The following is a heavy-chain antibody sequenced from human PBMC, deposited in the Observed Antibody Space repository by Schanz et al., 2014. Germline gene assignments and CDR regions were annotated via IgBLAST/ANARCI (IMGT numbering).Heavy chain of an antibody. CDR2: MNPTTGNR. Sequence: QVQLVQSGAEVMKPGSSVKVSCKASGGTFSSYTINWVRQATGQGLEWMGWMNPTTGNRGYAQNFQGRVTMTRDTSMKTACMEMTDLKFEDAVRYICAIHYGDRPLWGQGTLIAVSS. V-gene: IGHV1-8*02. CDR1: GGTFSSYT. D-gene: IGHD4-17*01. CDR3: AIHYGDRPL. J-gene: IGHJ4*02.